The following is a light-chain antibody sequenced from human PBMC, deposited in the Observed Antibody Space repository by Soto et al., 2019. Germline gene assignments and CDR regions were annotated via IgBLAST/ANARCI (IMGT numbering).Light chain of an antibody. CDR3: CSYAGSSTVA. CDR1: NSDIGSYNL. Sequence: QSVLTQPASVSGSPGQSITISCTGTNSDIGSYNLVSWYQHHPGKAPKLIIYGVTKQPSGVSNRFSGSKSGNTASLTISGLQAEDEADYYCCSYAGSSTVAFGGGTKVTVL. V-gene: IGLV2-23*02. J-gene: IGLJ2*01. CDR2: GVT.